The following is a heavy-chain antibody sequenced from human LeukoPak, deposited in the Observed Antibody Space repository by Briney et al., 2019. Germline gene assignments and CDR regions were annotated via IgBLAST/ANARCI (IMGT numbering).Heavy chain of an antibody. CDR3: ARASNPYDFWSGYHGVDV. Sequence: PGGSLRLSCAASGFTFSSYAMHWVRQAPGKGLEWVAVISYDGSNKYYADSVKGRFTISRDNSKNTLYLQMNSLRAEDTAVYYCARASNPYDFWSGYHGVDVWGQGTTVTVSS. V-gene: IGHV3-30-3*01. CDR1: GFTFSSYA. J-gene: IGHJ6*02. D-gene: IGHD3-3*01. CDR2: ISYDGSNK.